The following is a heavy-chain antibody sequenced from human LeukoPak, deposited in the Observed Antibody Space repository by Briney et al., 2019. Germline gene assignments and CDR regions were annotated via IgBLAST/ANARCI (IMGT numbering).Heavy chain of an antibody. CDR3: AREIFWSGYYSNLHFDY. CDR2: ISSSGSYI. V-gene: IGHV3-21*01. J-gene: IGHJ4*02. D-gene: IGHD3-3*01. CDR1: GFGFSSYA. Sequence: GGSLRLSCAASGFGFSSYAMHWVRQAPGKGLEWVSSISSSGSYIYYADAVKGRFTISRDNAKNSLYLQMNSLRAEDTAVYYCAREIFWSGYYSNLHFDYWGRGTQVTVSS.